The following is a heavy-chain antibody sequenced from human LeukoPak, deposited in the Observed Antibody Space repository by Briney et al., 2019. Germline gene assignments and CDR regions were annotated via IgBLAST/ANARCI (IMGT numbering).Heavy chain of an antibody. Sequence: SETLSLTCTVSGGSITSYYWSWIRQPPGKGLEWIGYIYYSGSTNYNPSLKSRVTISVDTSRNQFSLHLSSVTAADTALYYCARATTTYCTAGICPNFDYWGQGTLVTVSS. CDR1: GGSITSYY. J-gene: IGHJ4*02. CDR3: ARATTTYCTAGICPNFDY. D-gene: IGHD2-8*02. V-gene: IGHV4-59*01. CDR2: IYYSGST.